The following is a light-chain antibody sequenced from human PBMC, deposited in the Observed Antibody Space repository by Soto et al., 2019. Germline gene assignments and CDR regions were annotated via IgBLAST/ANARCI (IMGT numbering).Light chain of an antibody. CDR3: SSYTSISTWV. CDR1: SSDVGTYNY. CDR2: EVS. Sequence: QSALTQPASVSGSPGQSITISCNGTSSDVGTYNYVSWYQQHPGKVPKLIISEVSSRPSGVSDRFSGSKSGNTASLTISGLQAEDEAHYYCSSYTSISTWVFGGGTKLTVL. J-gene: IGLJ3*02. V-gene: IGLV2-14*01.